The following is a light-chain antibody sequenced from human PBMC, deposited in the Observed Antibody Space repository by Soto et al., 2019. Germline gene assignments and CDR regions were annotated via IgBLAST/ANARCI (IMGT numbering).Light chain of an antibody. J-gene: IGLJ3*02. CDR1: SGHSNYA. Sequence: QSVLTQSPSASASLGASVKLTCTLSSGHSNYAIAWYQQRPEKGPRYLMKLNSDGSHSKGDGIPDRFSGSSSGTERYLTISSLPSEDEADYYCQTWGTGIRVFGGGTQLTVL. CDR2: LNSDGSH. CDR3: QTWGTGIRV. V-gene: IGLV4-69*01.